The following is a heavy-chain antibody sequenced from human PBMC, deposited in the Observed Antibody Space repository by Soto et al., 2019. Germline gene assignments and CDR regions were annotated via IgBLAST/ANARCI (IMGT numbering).Heavy chain of an antibody. V-gene: IGHV3-30*18. CDR1: GFTFSSYG. CDR2: ISYDGNNK. Sequence: QVQLVESGGGVVQPGRSLRLSCAASGFTFSSYGMHWVRQAPGKGLEWVAFISYDGNNKYYADSVKGRFTISRDNSKDTLYLQMNSLRAEDTAVYYCAKRSHYNNNWFGIDPWGQGTLVTVSS. D-gene: IGHD3-10*01. CDR3: AKRSHYNNNWFGIDP. J-gene: IGHJ5*02.